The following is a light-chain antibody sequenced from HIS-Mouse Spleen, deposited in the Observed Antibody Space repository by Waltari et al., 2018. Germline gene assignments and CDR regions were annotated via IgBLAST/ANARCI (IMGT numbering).Light chain of an antibody. Sequence: SYVLTQPPSVSVAPGKTTRITCGGNNIGSESVHWSQQKPGQAPVLVVYDDSDRPSGIPERFSGSNSGNTATLTISRVEAGDEADYYCQVWDSSSDHVVFGGGTKLTVL. CDR2: DDS. J-gene: IGLJ2*01. V-gene: IGLV3-21*03. CDR1: NIGSES. CDR3: QVWDSSSDHVV.